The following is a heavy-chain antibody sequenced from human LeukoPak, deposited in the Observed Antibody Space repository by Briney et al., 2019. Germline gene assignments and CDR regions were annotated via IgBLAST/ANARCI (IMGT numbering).Heavy chain of an antibody. CDR1: GGSINNYY. Sequence: SETLSLTCTVSGGSINNYYWSWIRQPPGKGLEWIGYIYYSGSTNYNPSLKSRVTISVDTSKNQFSLKLTSVTAADTAVYYCARDSWGLTYYFDFWGQGTLVTVSS. D-gene: IGHD7-27*01. CDR3: ARDSWGLTYYFDF. J-gene: IGHJ4*02. V-gene: IGHV4-59*01. CDR2: IYYSGST.